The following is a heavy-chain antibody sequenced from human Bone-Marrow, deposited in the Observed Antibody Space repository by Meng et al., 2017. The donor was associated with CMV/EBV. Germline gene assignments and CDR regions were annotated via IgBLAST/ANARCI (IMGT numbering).Heavy chain of an antibody. J-gene: IGHJ3*02. V-gene: IGHV4-34*01. CDR3: VTDRYCTSGQCYGTSRDAFDM. CDR2: IDHTGTT. D-gene: IGHD2-8*01. CDR1: GGSLSGYY. Sequence: SETLSLTCAVYGGSLSGYYWSWIRQPPGKGLEWIGEIDHTGTTNYNPSLKSRVTISADRSKNQFSVKLSSVAAADTAVYYCVTDRYCTSGQCYGTSRDAFDMWGRGTMVTVSS.